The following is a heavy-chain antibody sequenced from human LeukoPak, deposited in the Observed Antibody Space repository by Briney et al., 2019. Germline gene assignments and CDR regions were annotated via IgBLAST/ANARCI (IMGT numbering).Heavy chain of an antibody. D-gene: IGHD1-26*01. CDR1: GGSFSGYY. CDR3: ARGGNVGLSY. J-gene: IGHJ4*02. V-gene: IGHV4-34*01. Sequence: SETLSLICAVYGGSFSGYYWSWIRQPPGKGLEWIGEINHSGSTNCNPSLKSRVTISVDTSKNQFSLKVSSVTAADTAVYYCARGGNVGLSYWGQGTLATVSS. CDR2: INHSGST.